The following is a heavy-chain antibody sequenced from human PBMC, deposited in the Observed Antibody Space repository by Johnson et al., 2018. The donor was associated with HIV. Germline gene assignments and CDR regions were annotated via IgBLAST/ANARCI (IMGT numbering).Heavy chain of an antibody. CDR1: GFTFDDYG. CDR2: INWNGGST. Sequence: MLLVESGGGLVQPGGSLRLSCAASGFTFDDYGMSWVRQAPGKGLKWVSGINWNGGSTGYGDSVKGRFTISRDNAKNSLYLQMNSLRAEDTALYYCARASKVLSSGWARGAFDIWGQGTMVTVSS. V-gene: IGHV3-20*04. D-gene: IGHD6-19*01. J-gene: IGHJ3*02. CDR3: ARASKVLSSGWARGAFDI.